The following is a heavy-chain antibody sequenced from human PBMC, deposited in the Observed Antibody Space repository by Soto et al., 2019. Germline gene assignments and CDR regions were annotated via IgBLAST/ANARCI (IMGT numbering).Heavy chain of an antibody. V-gene: IGHV1-3*01. Sequence: QVQLVQSGAEVKKPGASVKVSCKASGYTFTSYAMHWVRQAPGQRLEWMGWINAGNGNTKYSQKFQGRVTITRDTYASTAYMELSSLRSEDTAVYYCASDRDILTGYVFDPWGQGTLVTVSS. D-gene: IGHD3-9*01. J-gene: IGHJ5*02. CDR1: GYTFTSYA. CDR2: INAGNGNT. CDR3: ASDRDILTGYVFDP.